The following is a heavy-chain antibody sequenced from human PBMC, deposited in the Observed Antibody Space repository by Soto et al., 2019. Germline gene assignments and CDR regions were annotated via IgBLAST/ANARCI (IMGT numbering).Heavy chain of an antibody. J-gene: IGHJ4*02. CDR2: IDWDDDK. CDR3: ARIFWQEDTAMVTGYFDY. Sequence: SGPTLVNPTQTLTLTRTFSGFSLSTSGMCVSWIRQPPGKALEWLARIDWDDDKYYSTSLKTRLTISKDTSKNQVVLTMTNMDPVDTATYYCARIFWQEDTAMVTGYFDYWGQGTLVTAPQ. CDR1: GFSLSTSGMC. D-gene: IGHD5-18*01. V-gene: IGHV2-70*11.